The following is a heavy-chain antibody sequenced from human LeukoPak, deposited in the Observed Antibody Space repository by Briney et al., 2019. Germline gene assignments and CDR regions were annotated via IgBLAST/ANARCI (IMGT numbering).Heavy chain of an antibody. J-gene: IGHJ4*02. Sequence: GGSLRLSCAASGLTFSGYSMSWVRQAPGKGLEWVSAITGSGSATDYADSVKGRFTISRDNSENTLYLQMNSLRAEDTAVYYCAKRRYHSSGYFDYWGQGTLVTVSS. CDR1: GLTFSGYS. V-gene: IGHV3-23*01. CDR2: ITGSGSAT. CDR3: AKRRYHSSGYFDY. D-gene: IGHD3-22*01.